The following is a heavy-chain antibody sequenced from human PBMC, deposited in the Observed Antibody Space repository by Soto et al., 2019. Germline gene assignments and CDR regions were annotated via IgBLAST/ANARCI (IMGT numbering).Heavy chain of an antibody. V-gene: IGHV4-59*01. CDR2: IYYSGST. D-gene: IGHD5-18*01. CDR3: ARARYTAMVTYYYYYGMDV. J-gene: IGHJ6*02. CDR1: GGSISSYY. Sequence: SETLSLTCTVSGGSISSYYWSWIRQPPGKGLEWIGYIYYSGSTNYNPSLKSRVTISVYTSKNQFSLKLSSVTAADTAVYYCARARYTAMVTYYYYYGMDVWGQGTTVTVSS.